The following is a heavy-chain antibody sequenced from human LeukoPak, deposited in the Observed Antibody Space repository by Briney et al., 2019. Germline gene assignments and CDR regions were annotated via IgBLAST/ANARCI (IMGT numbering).Heavy chain of an antibody. D-gene: IGHD2-2*01. CDR3: AKGARAAIDWFDP. CDR1: GFTFSSYA. V-gene: IGHV3-23*01. Sequence: GSLRLSCAASGFTFSSYAMSGVRHAPGEGLEWVSAISGRGGSTYYADSVKGRFTISSDNSKNTLYLQMNSLRAEDTAVYYCAKGARAAIDWFDPWGQGTLVTVSS. CDR2: ISGRGGST. J-gene: IGHJ5*02.